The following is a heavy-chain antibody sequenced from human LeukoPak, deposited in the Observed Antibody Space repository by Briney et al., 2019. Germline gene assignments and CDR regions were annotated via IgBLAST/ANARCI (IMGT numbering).Heavy chain of an antibody. D-gene: IGHD2-15*01. CDR3: ARDSVVVAATPPRGRWFDP. J-gene: IGHJ5*02. CDR1: GYTFTSYG. Sequence: ASVKVSCKASGYTFTSYGISWVRQAPGQGLEWMGWISGYNGNTNYAQKLQGRVTMTTDTSTSTAYMELRSLRSDDTAVYYCARDSVVVAATPPRGRWFDPWGQGTLVTVSS. V-gene: IGHV1-18*01. CDR2: ISGYNGNT.